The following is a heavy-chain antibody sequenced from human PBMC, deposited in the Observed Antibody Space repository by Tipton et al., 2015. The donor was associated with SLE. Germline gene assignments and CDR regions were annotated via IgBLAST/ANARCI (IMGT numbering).Heavy chain of an antibody. D-gene: IGHD4-17*01. CDR2: IHPSGST. Sequence: LRLSCTVSGGSVSSVSYSWSWIRQPAGKGLEWIGRIHPSGSTNYNPSLKSRVTMSIDTSNNQFSLNLSSVTAADAAIYFCARERIDGVIDSWGQGTLVTVSS. V-gene: IGHV4-61*02. CDR3: ARERIDGVIDS. CDR1: GGSVSSVSYS. J-gene: IGHJ4*02.